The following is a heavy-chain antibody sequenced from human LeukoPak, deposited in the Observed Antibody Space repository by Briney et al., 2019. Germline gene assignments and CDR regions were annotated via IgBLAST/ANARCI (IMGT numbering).Heavy chain of an antibody. Sequence: VASVKVSCKASGYTFTGYYMHWVRQAAGQGLECMGWINPKSGGTNYAQKFQGRVTMTRDTSISTAYMELSRLRSDDTAVYYCARESDDYGGNSYDYWGQGTLVTVSS. J-gene: IGHJ4*02. V-gene: IGHV1-2*02. CDR3: ARESDDYGGNSYDY. D-gene: IGHD4-23*01. CDR1: GYTFTGYY. CDR2: INPKSGGT.